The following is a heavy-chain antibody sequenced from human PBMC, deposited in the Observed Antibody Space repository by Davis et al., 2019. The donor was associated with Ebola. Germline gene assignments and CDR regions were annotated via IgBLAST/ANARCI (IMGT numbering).Heavy chain of an antibody. V-gene: IGHV3-21*04. J-gene: IGHJ4*02. Sequence: GESLKISCAASGFTFSTYSMSWVRQAPGKALEWVSSISSDSDYIYYADSAKGRFTISRDNSKNTLYLQMNSLRAEDTAVYYCARHDSSGYYWGQGTLVTVSS. CDR3: ARHDSSGYY. CDR1: GFTFSTYS. D-gene: IGHD3-22*01. CDR2: ISSDSDYI.